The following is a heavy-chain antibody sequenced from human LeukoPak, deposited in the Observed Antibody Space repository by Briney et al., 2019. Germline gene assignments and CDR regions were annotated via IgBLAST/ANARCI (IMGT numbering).Heavy chain of an antibody. D-gene: IGHD3-16*01. CDR1: GGSISSYY. CDR2: IYYSGST. CDR3: ARASSTFYYGMDV. V-gene: IGHV4-59*01. J-gene: IGHJ6*02. Sequence: SETLSLTCTVSGGSISSYYWSWIRQPPGKGLEWIGYIYYSGSTNYNPSLKSRVTISVDTSKNQFSLKLSSVTAADTAVYYCARASSTFYYGMDVWGQGTTDTASS.